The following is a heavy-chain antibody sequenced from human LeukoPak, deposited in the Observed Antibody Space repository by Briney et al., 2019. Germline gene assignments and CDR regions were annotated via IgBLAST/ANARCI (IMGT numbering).Heavy chain of an antibody. Sequence: GGSLRLSCAASGFSFTTYWMSWVRQAPGKGLEWVANINQDGTEKYYVDSVKGRFTISRDNGKNSLCLQMNSLRVEDTAVYYCAKLAKYFYGSETFYFFEHWGQGTPVTASS. D-gene: IGHD3-10*01. V-gene: IGHV3-7*01. J-gene: IGHJ4*02. CDR3: AKLAKYFYGSETFYFFEH. CDR2: INQDGTEK. CDR1: GFSFTTYW.